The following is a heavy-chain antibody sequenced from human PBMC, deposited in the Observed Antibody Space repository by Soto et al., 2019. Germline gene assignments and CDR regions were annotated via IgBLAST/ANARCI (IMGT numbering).Heavy chain of an antibody. CDR1: GGSISSYY. Sequence: PSETLSLTCTVSGGSISSYYWSWIRQPPGKGLEWIGYIYYSGSTNYNPSLKSRVTISVDTSKNQFSLKLSSVTAADTAVYYCARDPDDSSGSNWFDPWGQGTLVTVSS. J-gene: IGHJ5*02. CDR2: IYYSGST. CDR3: ARDPDDSSGSNWFDP. D-gene: IGHD3-22*01. V-gene: IGHV4-59*01.